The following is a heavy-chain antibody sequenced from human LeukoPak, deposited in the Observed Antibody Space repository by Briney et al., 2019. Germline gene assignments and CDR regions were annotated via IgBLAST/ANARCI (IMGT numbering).Heavy chain of an antibody. J-gene: IGHJ6*02. Sequence: ASVKVSCKASGYTFTRYDINWVRQAPGQGLEWMGWMNPNNGNTGYAQKFQGRVTMTRSTSIDTAYMELNTLTSDHTAAYYCARGFYYYGLDVWGQGTTVTVSS. V-gene: IGHV1-8*01. CDR3: ARGFYYYGLDV. CDR1: GYTFTRYD. CDR2: MNPNNGNT.